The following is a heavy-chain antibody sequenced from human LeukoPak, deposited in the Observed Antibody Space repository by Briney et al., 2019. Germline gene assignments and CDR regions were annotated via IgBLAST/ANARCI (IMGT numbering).Heavy chain of an antibody. CDR3: ARVGEGSKSHYRHFDY. V-gene: IGHV4-39*07. Sequence: SETLSLTCTVSGGSISSSSYYWGWIRQPPGKGLEWIGSIYYSGSTYYNPSLKSRVTISVDTSKNQFSLKLSSVTAADTAVYYCARVGEGSKSHYRHFDYWGQGTLVTVSS. J-gene: IGHJ4*02. CDR2: IYYSGST. CDR1: GGSISSSSYY. D-gene: IGHD3-10*01.